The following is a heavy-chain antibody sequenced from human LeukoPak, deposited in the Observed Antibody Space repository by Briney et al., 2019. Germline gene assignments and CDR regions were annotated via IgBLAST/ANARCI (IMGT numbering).Heavy chain of an antibody. Sequence: PSETLSLTCAVYGGSFSGYYWSWIRQPPGKGLEWIGEINHSGSTNYNPSVKSRVTISVDTSKNQFSLKLSSVTAADTAVYYCASSHEVPSGSLDYWGQGTLVTVSS. J-gene: IGHJ4*02. CDR3: ASSHEVPSGSLDY. CDR1: GGSFSGYY. D-gene: IGHD6-25*01. V-gene: IGHV4-34*01. CDR2: INHSGST.